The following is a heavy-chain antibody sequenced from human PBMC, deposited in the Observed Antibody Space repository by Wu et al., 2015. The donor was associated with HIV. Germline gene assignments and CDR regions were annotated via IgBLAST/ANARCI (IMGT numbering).Heavy chain of an antibody. V-gene: IGHV1-2*02. J-gene: IGHJ4*02. D-gene: IGHD5-18*01. CDR2: INPNSGGT. CDR1: GYTFTGYY. CDR3: ARGDQGYTYGYGLGF. Sequence: QVQLVQSGAEVKKPGSSVKVSCKASGYTFTGYYMHWVRQAPGQGLEWMGWINPNSGGTDYAQKFQDRVTMTRDTSISTAYMELSRLRSDDTAVYSCARGDQGYTYGYGLGFWGQGTLVTVSS.